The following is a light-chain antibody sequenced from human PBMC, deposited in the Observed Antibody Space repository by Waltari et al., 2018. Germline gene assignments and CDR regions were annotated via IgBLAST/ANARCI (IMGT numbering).Light chain of an antibody. Sequence: SHDLTQPPSVSVSLGQMARTSCSGEALSTNYVYWYQQKPGKSPVLIIYKDIERPSGTPERFSGSSSGTLVTLTISGVQAEDEADYYCLSPDSGGTYWVFGGGTKLTVL. J-gene: IGLJ3*02. CDR3: LSPDSGGTYWV. CDR2: KDI. V-gene: IGLV3-16*01. CDR1: ALSTNY.